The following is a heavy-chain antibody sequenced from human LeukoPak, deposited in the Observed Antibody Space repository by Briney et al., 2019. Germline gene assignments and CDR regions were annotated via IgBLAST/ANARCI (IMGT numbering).Heavy chain of an antibody. CDR2: IIPIFGAA. CDR3: ARGPSRNNWFDP. V-gene: IGHV1-69*05. CDR1: GGTFSSYA. J-gene: IGHJ5*02. Sequence: GASVKVSCKASGGTFSSYAISWVRPAPGQGLEWMGGIIPIFGAANYAQKFQGRVTITTDESTSTAYMELSSLRSEDTAVYYCARGPSRNNWFDPWGQGTLVTVSS.